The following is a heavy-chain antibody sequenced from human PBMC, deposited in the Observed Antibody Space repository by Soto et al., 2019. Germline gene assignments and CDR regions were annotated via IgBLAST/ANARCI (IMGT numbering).Heavy chain of an antibody. V-gene: IGHV3-23*01. CDR1: GFTFSSYA. J-gene: IGHJ4*02. Sequence: GGSLRLSCAASGFTFSSYAMSWVRQAPGKGLEWVSAISGSGGSTYYADSMKGRFTISRDNSKNTLYLQMNSLRAEDTAVYYCAKDRFSRDYGFFDYWGQGTLVTVSS. CDR2: ISGSGGST. D-gene: IGHD4-17*01. CDR3: AKDRFSRDYGFFDY.